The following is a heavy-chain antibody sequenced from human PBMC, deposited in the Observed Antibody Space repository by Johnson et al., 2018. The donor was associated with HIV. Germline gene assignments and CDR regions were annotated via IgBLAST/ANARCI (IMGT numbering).Heavy chain of an antibody. CDR2: LRSDGTNK. CDR1: GFTFSSYG. J-gene: IGHJ3*02. D-gene: IGHD6-13*01. V-gene: IGHV3-30*19. Sequence: QVQLVESGGGVVQPGRSLRLSCAASGFTFSSYGMHWVRQAPGKGLEWVAFLRSDGTNKYYAASVKGRFTISSDNTKNTLYLQMNSLGGEETAVYYCAGDDLGKPFSSYDVFAIWSQGTMSTV. CDR3: AGDDLGKPFSSYDVFAI.